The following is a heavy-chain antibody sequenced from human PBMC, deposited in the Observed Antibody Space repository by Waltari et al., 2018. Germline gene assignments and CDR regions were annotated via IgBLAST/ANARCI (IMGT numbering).Heavy chain of an antibody. D-gene: IGHD3-10*01. J-gene: IGHJ6*02. V-gene: IGHV4-34*01. CDR2: INHRGGT. Sequence: QVQLQQWGAGLLKPSETLSLTCAVYGGSLSGYYGSWVRQPPGKGLEWIGEINHRGGTDYNPSLKSRVTRAVDTAKNQVSLSLRSVTAADTAVYYCARGRWLPMDVWGQGTTVTVSS. CDR1: GGSLSGYY. CDR3: ARGRWLPMDV.